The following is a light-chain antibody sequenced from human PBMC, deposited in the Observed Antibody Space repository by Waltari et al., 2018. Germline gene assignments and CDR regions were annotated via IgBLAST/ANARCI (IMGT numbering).Light chain of an antibody. Sequence: DIQMTQSPSTLSASVGDRVTITCRASQSITRWQAWYQQKPGKAPKLLIYKASILESGVPSRFSSSGSGTEFTLTISSLQPDDFATYYCQHYDSYSATFGRGTKVEIK. CDR3: QHYDSYSAT. CDR2: KAS. V-gene: IGKV1-5*03. CDR1: QSITRW. J-gene: IGKJ4*02.